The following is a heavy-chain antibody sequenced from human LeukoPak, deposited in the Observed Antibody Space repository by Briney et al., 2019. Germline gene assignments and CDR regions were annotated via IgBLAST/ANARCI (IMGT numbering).Heavy chain of an antibody. Sequence: WASVKVSCKASGYTFTGYYMHWVRQAPGQGLEWMGWINPNSGVTNYAQKFQGRVTMTRDTSISTAYMELSRMRSDETAVYYCARDIVRGYSYGLARHWFDPWGQGTLVTVSS. J-gene: IGHJ5*02. CDR1: GYTFTGYY. V-gene: IGHV1-2*02. CDR3: ARDIVRGYSYGLARHWFDP. D-gene: IGHD5-18*01. CDR2: INPNSGVT.